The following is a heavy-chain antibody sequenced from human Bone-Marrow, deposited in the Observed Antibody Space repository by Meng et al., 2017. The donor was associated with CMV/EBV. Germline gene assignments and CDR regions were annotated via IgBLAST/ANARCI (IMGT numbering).Heavy chain of an antibody. CDR3: ARDPVVVPAAQVGMDV. J-gene: IGHJ6*02. CDR1: GYTFTSYY. CDR2: INPSGGST. V-gene: IGHV1-46*01. D-gene: IGHD2-2*01. Sequence: ASVKVSCKASGYTFTSYYMHWVRQAPGQGLEWMGIINPSGGSTSYAQKFQGRVTMTRDTSTSTVYMELSSLRSEDTDVYYWARDPVVVPAAQVGMDVWGQGTTVTVSS.